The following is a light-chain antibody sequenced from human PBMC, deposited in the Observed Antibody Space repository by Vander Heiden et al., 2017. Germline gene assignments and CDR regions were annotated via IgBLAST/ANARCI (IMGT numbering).Light chain of an antibody. J-gene: IGLJ2*01. CDR3: QAWDRNIAV. V-gene: IGLV3-1*01. Sequence: SYELTQPPSLSVSPGQTASVTCSGHKLGEKYVCWYRQKPGRSPWVILYENRKRPSGIPERFSGSNWGNTATLTIIGTQAMDEADYYCQAWDRNIAVFGGGTKLAVL. CDR1: KLGEKY. CDR2: ENR.